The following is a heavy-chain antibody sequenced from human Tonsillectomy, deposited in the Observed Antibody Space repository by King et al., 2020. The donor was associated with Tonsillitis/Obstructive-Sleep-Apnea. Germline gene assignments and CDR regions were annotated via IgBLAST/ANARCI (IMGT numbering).Heavy chain of an antibody. J-gene: IGHJ3*02. CDR2: INHSGST. D-gene: IGHD3-10*01. V-gene: IGHV4-34*01. Sequence: VQLQQWGAGLLKPSETLSLTCAVYGGSFSGYYWSWIRQPPGKGLEWIGKINHSGSTNYNPSLKSRVTISVDTSKNQFSLKLSSVTAADTAVYYCARGKSFPSGTAPEKGPGDAFDIWGQGTMVTVSS. CDR1: GGSFSGYY. CDR3: ARGKSFPSGTAPEKGPGDAFDI.